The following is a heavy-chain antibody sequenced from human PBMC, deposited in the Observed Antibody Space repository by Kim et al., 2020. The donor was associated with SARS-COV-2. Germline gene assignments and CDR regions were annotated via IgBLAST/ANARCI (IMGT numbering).Heavy chain of an antibody. CDR3: ARDNRSGYRPPRSYYYYYGLDV. Sequence: GGSLRLSCAASGFTFSSYSMNWVRQAPGKGLEWVSSISSSSSYIYYADSVKGRFTISRDNAKNSLYLQMNSLRAEDTAVYYCARDNRSGYRPPRSYYYYYGLDVWGQGTTVTVSS. D-gene: IGHD3-22*01. V-gene: IGHV3-21*01. CDR2: ISSSSSYI. J-gene: IGHJ6*02. CDR1: GFTFSSYS.